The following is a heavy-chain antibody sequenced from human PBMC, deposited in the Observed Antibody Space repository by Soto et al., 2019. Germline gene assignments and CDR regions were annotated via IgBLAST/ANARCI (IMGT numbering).Heavy chain of an antibody. V-gene: IGHV3-30*18. Sequence: QVQLVESGGGVVQPGRSLRLSCAASGFTFSSYDLHWVRQAPGKGLEWVAVISYNGKNKYFADSVKGRFTVSRDNSKNTLYLQMNSLGPDATAVYYCANPVSSAGAFDHWGQGTLVTVSS. J-gene: IGHJ4*02. CDR3: ANPVSSAGAFDH. D-gene: IGHD6-13*01. CDR2: ISYNGKNK. CDR1: GFTFSSYD.